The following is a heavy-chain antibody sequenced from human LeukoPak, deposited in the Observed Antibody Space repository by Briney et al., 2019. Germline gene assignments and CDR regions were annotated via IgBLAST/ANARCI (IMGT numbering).Heavy chain of an antibody. CDR2: ISPSGDIT. J-gene: IGHJ4*02. Sequence: GGPLRLSCAASGITFSSHWMSWVRQAPGKGLEWVSGISPSGDITYYADSVKGRFTVSRDNFKNTLYLQMNSLRTEDTAVYFCAKDDAWLRYACWGPGTLVTVSS. V-gene: IGHV3-23*01. D-gene: IGHD5-12*01. CDR3: AKDDAWLRYAC. CDR1: GITFSSHW.